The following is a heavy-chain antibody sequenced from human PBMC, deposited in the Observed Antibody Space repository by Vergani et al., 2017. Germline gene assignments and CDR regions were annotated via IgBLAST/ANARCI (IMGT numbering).Heavy chain of an antibody. CDR2: ISSSSSYI. CDR3: AKDIVTGGGDY. D-gene: IGHD3-9*01. Sequence: EVQLVESGGGLVKPGGSLRLSCAASGFTFSSYSMNWVRQAPGKGLEWVSSISSSSSYIYYADSVKGRFTISRDNAKNSLYLQMNSLRAEDTAVYYCAKDIVTGGGDYWGQGTLVTVSS. CDR1: GFTFSSYS. J-gene: IGHJ4*02. V-gene: IGHV3-21*01.